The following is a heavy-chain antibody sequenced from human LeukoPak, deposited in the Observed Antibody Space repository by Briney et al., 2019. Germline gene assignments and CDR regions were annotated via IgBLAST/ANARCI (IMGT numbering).Heavy chain of an antibody. CDR1: GFTFSSYW. V-gene: IGHV3-7*01. CDR2: IKQDGSEK. D-gene: IGHD6-19*01. CDR3: ARDAEQWLVGAFDI. J-gene: IGHJ3*02. Sequence: GGSLRLSCAASGFTFSSYWMSWVRQAPGKGLEWVANIKQDGSEKYYVDSVKGRFTISRDNAMNSLYLQMNSLRAEDTAVYYCARDAEQWLVGAFDIWGQGTMVTVSS.